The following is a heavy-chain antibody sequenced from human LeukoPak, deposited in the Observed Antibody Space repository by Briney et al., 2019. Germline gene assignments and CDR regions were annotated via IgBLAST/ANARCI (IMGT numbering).Heavy chain of an antibody. D-gene: IGHD3-10*01. J-gene: IGHJ5*02. CDR2: INHSGST. CDR1: GGSFSGYY. CDR3: ASYYGSGTGWFDP. Sequence: SETLSLTCAVHGGSFSGYYWSWIRQPPGKGLEWIGEINHSGSTNYNPSLKSRVTISVDTSKNQFSLKLSSVTAADTAVYYCASYYGSGTGWFDPWGQGTLVTVSS. V-gene: IGHV4-34*01.